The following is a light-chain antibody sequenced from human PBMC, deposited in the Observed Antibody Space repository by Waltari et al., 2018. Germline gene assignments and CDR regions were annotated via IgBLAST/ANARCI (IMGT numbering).Light chain of an antibody. CDR1: HDISNY. CDR2: DAS. CDR3: QQFDNLVYT. J-gene: IGKJ2*01. V-gene: IGKV1-33*01. Sequence: DIQMTQSPSSLSASVGDRVTITCQASHDISNYLNWYQQKPGNAPKLLIYDASNLETGVPSRFSGSGSGTDFSFTISSLQPEDIATYYCQQFDNLVYTFGQGTKLEIK.